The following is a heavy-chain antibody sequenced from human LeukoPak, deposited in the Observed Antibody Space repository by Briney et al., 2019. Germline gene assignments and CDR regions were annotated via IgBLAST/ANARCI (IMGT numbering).Heavy chain of an antibody. V-gene: IGHV4-39*07. Sequence: SETLSLTCTVSGGSISSSSYYWGWIRQPPGKGLEWIGSIYYSGSTYYNPSLKSRVTISVDTSKNQFSLKLSSVTAADTAVYYCARVHPTEVLDYWGQGTLVTVSS. CDR1: GGSISSSSYY. J-gene: IGHJ4*02. D-gene: IGHD4-17*01. CDR3: ARVHPTEVLDY. CDR2: IYYSGST.